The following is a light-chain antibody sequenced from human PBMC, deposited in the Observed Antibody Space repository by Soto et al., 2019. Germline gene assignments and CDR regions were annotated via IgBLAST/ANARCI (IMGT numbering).Light chain of an antibody. Sequence: EIVLTQSPATLSLSPGERATLSCRASQSVRSYLAWYQQKPGPAPRLLIYDASNRATGIPARFSGSGSGTDFTLTISSLEPEDFAVYYCQQRSNWPRTFGQGTKLEIK. CDR2: DAS. CDR3: QQRSNWPRT. J-gene: IGKJ2*01. CDR1: QSVRSY. V-gene: IGKV3-11*01.